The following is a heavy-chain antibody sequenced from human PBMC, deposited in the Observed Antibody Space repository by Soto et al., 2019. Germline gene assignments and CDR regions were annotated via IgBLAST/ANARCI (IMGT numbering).Heavy chain of an antibody. V-gene: IGHV3-53*01. Sequence: EVQLVESGGGLIQPGESLRLSCAASGFTVSISYMSWVRQAPGKGLEWVSTIYRDGRTFYADSVEGRFTISRDNSKNTLYLQINSLRVEDTATYYCARGKGIGWYESSDYWGQGTLVTVSS. CDR3: ARGKGIGWYESSDY. CDR1: GFTVSISY. J-gene: IGHJ4*02. D-gene: IGHD6-19*01. CDR2: IYRDGRT.